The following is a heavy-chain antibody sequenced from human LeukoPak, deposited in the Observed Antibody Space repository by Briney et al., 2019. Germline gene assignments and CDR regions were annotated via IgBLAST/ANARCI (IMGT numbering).Heavy chain of an antibody. J-gene: IGHJ4*02. CDR1: GFFFSNYG. CDR3: ARDGRAYCGGDCCSDY. CDR2: ISSSTSTI. Sequence: GGSLRLSCAASGFFFSNYGVSWVRRAPGKGLEYISYISSSTSTIHYADSVKGRFTISRDNAKNSLFLQMNSLRAEDTAVYYCARDGRAYCGGDCCSDYWGQGTLVTVSS. D-gene: IGHD2-21*02. V-gene: IGHV3-48*04.